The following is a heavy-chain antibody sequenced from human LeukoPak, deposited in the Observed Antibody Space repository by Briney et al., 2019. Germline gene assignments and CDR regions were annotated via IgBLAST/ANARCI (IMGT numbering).Heavy chain of an antibody. CDR2: ISSSSSYI. CDR1: GFTFSSYS. CDR3: ARFGHSPPPGGWFDP. Sequence: TGGSLRLSCAASGFTFSSYSMTWVRQAPGKGLEWVSSISSSSSYIYYADSVKGRFTISRDNAKNSLYLQMNSLRAEDTAVYYCARFGHSPPPGGWFDPWGQGTLVTVSS. J-gene: IGHJ5*02. V-gene: IGHV3-21*01. D-gene: IGHD2-15*01.